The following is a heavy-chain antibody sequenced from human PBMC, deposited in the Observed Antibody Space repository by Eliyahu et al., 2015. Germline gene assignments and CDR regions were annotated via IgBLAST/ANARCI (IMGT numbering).Heavy chain of an antibody. CDR1: GXTFSXYX. Sequence: EVQLVESGGGLVKPGGSLRLSCAASGXTFSXYXXNWVRQXPGKXLEWVXXISSSSSYIYYADSVKGRFTISRDNAKNSLYLQMNSLRAEDTAVYYCARREVATASDYWGQGTLVTVSS. D-gene: IGHD5-12*01. J-gene: IGHJ4*02. CDR3: ARREVATASDY. CDR2: ISSSSSYI. V-gene: IGHV3-21*01.